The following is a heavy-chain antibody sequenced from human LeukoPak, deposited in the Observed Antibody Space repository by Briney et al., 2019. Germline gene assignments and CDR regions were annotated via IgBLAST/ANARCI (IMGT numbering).Heavy chain of an antibody. CDR3: AKDKGAIYDSSGYFDY. D-gene: IGHD3-22*01. V-gene: IGHV3-43*02. CDR2: ISGDGGST. J-gene: IGHJ4*02. Sequence: AGGSLRLSCAASGFTFGDYAMHWVRQGPGKGLEWVSLISGDGGSTYYADSVKGRFTISRDNSKNSLYLEMNSLRTEDTALYYCAKDKGAIYDSSGYFDYWGQGTLVTVSS. CDR1: GFTFGDYA.